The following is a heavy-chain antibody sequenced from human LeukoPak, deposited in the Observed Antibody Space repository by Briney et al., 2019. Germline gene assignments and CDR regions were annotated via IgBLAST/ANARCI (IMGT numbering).Heavy chain of an antibody. Sequence: ASVKVSCKASGYTFTGYYMNWVRQAPGQGLEWMGWINPNSGGTNYAQKCQGRVTMTRDTSISTAYMELSRLRSDDTAVYYCARDRGYSYGYNWFDPWGQGTLVTVSS. V-gene: IGHV1-2*02. D-gene: IGHD5-18*01. J-gene: IGHJ5*02. CDR3: ARDRGYSYGYNWFDP. CDR1: GYTFTGYY. CDR2: INPNSGGT.